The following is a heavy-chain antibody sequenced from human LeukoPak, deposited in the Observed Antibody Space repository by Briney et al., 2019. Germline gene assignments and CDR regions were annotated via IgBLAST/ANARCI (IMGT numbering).Heavy chain of an antibody. CDR3: VRGRGLGVVSPYFDY. CDR2: ISQDGSGK. Sequence: PGGSLRLSCGASGFTFSNYWMSWVRQAPGKGLEWVINISQDGSGKNYADSVEGRFTISRDNAKNSLYLQMNSLRAEDTAVYYCVRGRGLGVVSPYFDYWGQGTLVTVSS. D-gene: IGHD3-3*01. CDR1: GFTFSNYW. V-gene: IGHV3-7*03. J-gene: IGHJ4*02.